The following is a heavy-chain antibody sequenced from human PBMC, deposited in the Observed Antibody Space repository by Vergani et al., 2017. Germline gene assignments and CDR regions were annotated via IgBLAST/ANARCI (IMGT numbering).Heavy chain of an antibody. CDR1: GFTFSDYY. CDR2: ISSSSSYT. J-gene: IGHJ5*02. V-gene: IGHV3-11*05. D-gene: IGHD1-26*01. CDR3: ASSSRENWFDP. Sequence: QVQLVESGGGLVKPGGSLRLSCAASGFTFSDYYMSWIRQAPGKGLEWVSYISSSSSYTNYADSVKGRFTISRDNAKNSLYLQMNSLRAEDTAVYYCASSSRENWFDPCGQGTLVTVSS.